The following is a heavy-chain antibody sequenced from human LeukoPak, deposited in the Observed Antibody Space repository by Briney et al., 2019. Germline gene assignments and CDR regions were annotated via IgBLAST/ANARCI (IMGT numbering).Heavy chain of an antibody. CDR3: AKGVRFLDGFFDY. Sequence: PGGSLRLSCAASGFTFSNYAMSWVRQAPGKGLEWVSAISGSGGSTYYADSVKGRFTISRDNSKNTLYLQMNSLRAEDTAVYYCAKGVRFLDGFFDYWGQGTLVTVSS. J-gene: IGHJ4*02. D-gene: IGHD3-3*01. CDR1: GFTFSNYA. V-gene: IGHV3-23*01. CDR2: ISGSGGST.